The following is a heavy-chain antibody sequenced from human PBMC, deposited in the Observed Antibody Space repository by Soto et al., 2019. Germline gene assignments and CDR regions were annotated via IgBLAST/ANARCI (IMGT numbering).Heavy chain of an antibody. CDR2: IYPGDSDT. J-gene: IGHJ6*02. V-gene: IGHV5-51*01. D-gene: IGHD6-13*01. Sequence: GESLKISCNGSGYSFTIYWIGWVRQMPGKGLEWMGIIYPGDSDTRYSPSFQGQVTISADKSISTAYLQWSSLKASDTAMYYCARTEAAAGDNYYYYGMDVWGQGTTVTVSS. CDR1: GYSFTIYW. CDR3: ARTEAAAGDNYYYYGMDV.